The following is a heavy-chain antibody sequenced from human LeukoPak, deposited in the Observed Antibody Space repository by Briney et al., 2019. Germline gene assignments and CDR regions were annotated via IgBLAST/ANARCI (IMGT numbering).Heavy chain of an antibody. CDR1: GFTVSGNY. Sequence: KTGGSLRLSCAASGFTVSGNYMSWVRQAPGKGLEWVSVIYSGGGTYYADSVNGRFTISRDNSKNTLYLQMNSLRAEDTAVYYCAKGGVPMATSLIHHWGQGTLVIVSS. D-gene: IGHD5-24*01. CDR2: IYSGGGT. V-gene: IGHV3-66*01. J-gene: IGHJ1*01. CDR3: AKGGVPMATSLIHH.